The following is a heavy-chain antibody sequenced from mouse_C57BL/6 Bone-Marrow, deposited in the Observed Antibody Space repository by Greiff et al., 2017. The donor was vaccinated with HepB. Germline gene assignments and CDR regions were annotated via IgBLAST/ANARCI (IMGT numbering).Heavy chain of an antibody. D-gene: IGHD4-1*01. V-gene: IGHV2-2*01. J-gene: IGHJ4*01. CDR3: AITGNYAMDY. CDR2: IWSGGST. CDR1: GFSLTSYG. Sequence: VQVVESGPGLVQPSQSLSITCTVSGFSLTSYGVHWVRQSPGKGLEWLGVIWSGGSTDYNAAFISSLSISKDNSKSQVFFKMNSLQADDTAIYYCAITGNYAMDYWGQGTSVTVSS.